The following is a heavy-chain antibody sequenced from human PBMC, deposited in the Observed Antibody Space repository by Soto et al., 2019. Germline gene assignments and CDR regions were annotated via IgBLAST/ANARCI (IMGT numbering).Heavy chain of an antibody. CDR3: ARWESSDWYLGI. J-gene: IGHJ4*02. CDR1: GFTSSDYW. V-gene: IGHV3-7*03. D-gene: IGHD6-19*01. Sequence: GGSLRLSCAGSGFTSSDYWMTWVRQPPGKGLEWVASINQDGTQKFYVDSVRGRFTISKDNAKNSLFLQMISLRAEDTAVYYCARWESSDWYLGIWGQGT. CDR2: INQDGTQK.